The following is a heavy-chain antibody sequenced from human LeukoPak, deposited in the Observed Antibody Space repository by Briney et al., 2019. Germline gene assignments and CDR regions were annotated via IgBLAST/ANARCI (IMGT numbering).Heavy chain of an antibody. V-gene: IGHV3-23*01. D-gene: IGHD2-2*02. Sequence: GGSLRLSCAASGFTVSSNYMSWVRQAPGKGLEWVSAISGSGGSTYYADSVKGRFTISRDNSKNTLYLQMNSLRAEDTAVYYCEKGGDCSSTSCYRWSFDYWGQGTLVTVSS. J-gene: IGHJ4*02. CDR2: ISGSGGST. CDR1: GFTVSSNY. CDR3: EKGGDCSSTSCYRWSFDY.